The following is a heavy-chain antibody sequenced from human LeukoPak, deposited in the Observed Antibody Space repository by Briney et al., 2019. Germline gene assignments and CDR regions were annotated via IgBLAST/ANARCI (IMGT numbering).Heavy chain of an antibody. D-gene: IGHD3-22*01. V-gene: IGHV4-39*01. Sequence: SETLSLTCSVSGGSINSSNYCWGWIRQPPGKGLEWIANVYYGGSTYYNPSLKSRITISLDTSKNQFSLKLSSVTAADTAVYYCARRTYYHTSGYPHYFDYWGQGTLVTVSS. CDR2: VYYGGST. CDR1: GGSINSSNYC. J-gene: IGHJ4*02. CDR3: ARRTYYHTSGYPHYFDY.